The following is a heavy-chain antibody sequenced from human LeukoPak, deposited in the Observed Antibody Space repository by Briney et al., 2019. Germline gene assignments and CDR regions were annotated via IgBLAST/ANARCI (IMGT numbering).Heavy chain of an antibody. J-gene: IGHJ3*02. CDR1: GYNFIGYY. D-gene: IGHD3-16*01. V-gene: IGHV1-69*06. CDR2: IIPIFGTA. Sequence: GASVKVSCKASGYNFIGYYMHWVRQAPGQGLEWMGGIIPIFGTANYAQKFQGRVTITADKSTSTAYMELSSLRSEDTAVYYCASWGGVSTFDAFDIWGQGTMVTVSS. CDR3: ASWGGVSTFDAFDI.